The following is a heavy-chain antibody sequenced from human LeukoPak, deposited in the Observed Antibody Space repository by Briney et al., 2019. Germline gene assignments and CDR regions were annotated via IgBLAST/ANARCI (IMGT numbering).Heavy chain of an antibody. CDR3: ARGFRGPNFDH. J-gene: IGHJ4*02. CDR2: VYSTGST. V-gene: IGHV4-4*07. CDR1: GGSMRAFF. Sequence: SETLSLTCYVSGGSMRAFFWSWIRQPAGKGLEWVGRVYSTGSTNYNPSLKSRVTMSIDTSQNHFSLNLASVTAADTAVYFCARGFRGPNFDHWGQGTLVTVSS. D-gene: IGHD3-10*01.